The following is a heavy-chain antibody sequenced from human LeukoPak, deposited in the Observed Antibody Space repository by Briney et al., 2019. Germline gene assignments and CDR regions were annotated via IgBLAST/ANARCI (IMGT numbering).Heavy chain of an antibody. Sequence: SVKVSCKASGGTFSSCAISWVRQAPGQGLEWMGRIIPILGIANYAQKFQGRVTITADKSTSTAYMELSSLRSEDTAVYYCARDISVDSWGYYYYGMDVWGQGTTVTVSS. CDR3: ARDISVDSWGYYYYGMDV. CDR2: IIPILGIA. V-gene: IGHV1-69*04. D-gene: IGHD6-13*01. J-gene: IGHJ6*02. CDR1: GGTFSSCA.